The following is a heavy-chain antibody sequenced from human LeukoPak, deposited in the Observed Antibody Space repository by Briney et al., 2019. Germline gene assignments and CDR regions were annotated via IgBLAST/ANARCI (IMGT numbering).Heavy chain of an antibody. CDR3: AKDQVGYYGSGTTFDY. J-gene: IGHJ4*02. CDR1: GFTFSNSW. Sequence: GGSLRLSCAASGFTFSNSWMHWDRQAPGKGLLWVSRINTDGTNTGDADSVKGRFTISRDNAKNTLYLQMNSLRAEDTAVYYCAKDQVGYYGSGTTFDYWGQGTLVTVSS. D-gene: IGHD3-10*01. V-gene: IGHV3-74*01. CDR2: INTDGTNT.